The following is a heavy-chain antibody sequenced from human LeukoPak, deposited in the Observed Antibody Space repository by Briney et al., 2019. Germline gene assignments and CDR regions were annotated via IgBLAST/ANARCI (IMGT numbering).Heavy chain of an antibody. J-gene: IGHJ2*01. Sequence: SETLSLTCTVSGGSISSYYWSWIRQPAGKGLEWIGRIYTSGGTNYNPSLKSRVTISVDRSKNQFSLKLSSVTAADTAVYYCARDYSMPGNFDLWGRGTLVTVSS. CDR3: ARDYSMPGNFDL. CDR1: GGSISSYY. CDR2: IYTSGGT. D-gene: IGHD2-21*01. V-gene: IGHV4-4*07.